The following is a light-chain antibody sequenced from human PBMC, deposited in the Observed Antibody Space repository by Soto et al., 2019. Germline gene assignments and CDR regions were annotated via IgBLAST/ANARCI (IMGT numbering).Light chain of an antibody. Sequence: QSALTQPASVSGSPGQSITISCTGTRNDIGGYDYASWYQQHPGKGPRLIIYGVTNRPSGVSSRFSGSKSGNTASLTIFGLQADDEADYICSSFAPTSTPVIFGGGTKLTVL. J-gene: IGLJ2*01. CDR1: RNDIGGYDY. CDR3: SSFAPTSTPVI. V-gene: IGLV2-14*03. CDR2: GVT.